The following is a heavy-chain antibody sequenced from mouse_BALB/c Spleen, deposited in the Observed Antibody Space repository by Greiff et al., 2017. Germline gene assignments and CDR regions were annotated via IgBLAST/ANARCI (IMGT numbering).Heavy chain of an antibody. CDR2: ILPGSGST. CDR3: AGYYGSSPRYWYFDV. J-gene: IGHJ1*01. D-gene: IGHD1-1*01. Sequence: VQGVESGAELMKPGASVKISCKATGYTFSSYWIEWVKQRPGHGLEWIGEILPGSGSTNYNEKFKGKATFTADTSSNTAYMQLSSLTSEDSAVYYCAGYYGSSPRYWYFDVWGAGTTVTVSS. CDR1: GYTFSSYW. V-gene: IGHV1-9*01.